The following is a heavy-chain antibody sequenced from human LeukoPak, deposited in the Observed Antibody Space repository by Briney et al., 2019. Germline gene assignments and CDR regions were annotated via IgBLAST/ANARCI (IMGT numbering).Heavy chain of an antibody. Sequence: SETLSLTCSVSGGSISRSSYYWGWTRQPPGKGLEWIGSIYYSGSTYYNPSLKSRVTISVDTSRNQFSLKLGSVTAADTAVYYCARGPWGYCSSTSCYTLFAARFDPWGQGTLVTVSS. J-gene: IGHJ5*02. CDR1: GGSISRSSYY. V-gene: IGHV4-39*01. CDR2: IYYSGST. CDR3: ARGPWGYCSSTSCYTLFAARFDP. D-gene: IGHD2-2*01.